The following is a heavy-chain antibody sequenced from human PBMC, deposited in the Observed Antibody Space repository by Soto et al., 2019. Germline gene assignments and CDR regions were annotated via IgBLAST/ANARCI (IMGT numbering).Heavy chain of an antibody. J-gene: IGHJ4*02. V-gene: IGHV1-18*01. CDR1: GYTFTSYG. Sequence: QVQLVQSGAEVKKPGASVKVSCKASGYTFTSYGISWVRQAPGQGLAWMGWISAYNGNTNSAQKLQGRVTMATDTPTSSAYRELRTLSSDDTAVYYCARAEGYFPSKALDKNVDYWGQGTLVTVSS. D-gene: IGHD2-21*01. CDR2: ISAYNGNT. CDR3: ARAEGYFPSKALDKNVDY.